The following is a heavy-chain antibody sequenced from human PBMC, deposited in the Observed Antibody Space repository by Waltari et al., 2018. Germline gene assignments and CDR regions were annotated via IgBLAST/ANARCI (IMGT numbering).Heavy chain of an antibody. D-gene: IGHD2-8*01. CDR3: ARHPAMTIMLWYFDL. Sequence: QLQLQESGPGLVKPSETLSLTCTVSAGSISRSSSYWGWIRQPPGKGLVWIGSLYYSGSTYYNPSLKSRVTISVDTSKNQFSLKLSSVTAADTAVYYCARHPAMTIMLWYFDLWGRGTLVTVSS. V-gene: IGHV4-39*01. CDR1: AGSISRSSSY. J-gene: IGHJ2*01. CDR2: LYYSGST.